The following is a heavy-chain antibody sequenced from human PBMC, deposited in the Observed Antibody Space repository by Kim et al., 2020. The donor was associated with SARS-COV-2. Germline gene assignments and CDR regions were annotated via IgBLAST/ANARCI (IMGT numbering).Heavy chain of an antibody. Sequence: GGSLRLSCAASGFTFSGYAIHWVRQAPGKGLEWVAFITCGGRNQQYADSVKGRFTIARDNSQNTLYLELNSPRPEDTAVYYCARDPQFRGYCSGDYCYYFDHWGQGTLVTVSS. D-gene: IGHD2-15*01. CDR1: GFTFSGYA. V-gene: IGHV3-30*03. J-gene: IGHJ4*02. CDR2: ITCGGRNQ. CDR3: ARDPQFRGYCSGDYCYYFDH.